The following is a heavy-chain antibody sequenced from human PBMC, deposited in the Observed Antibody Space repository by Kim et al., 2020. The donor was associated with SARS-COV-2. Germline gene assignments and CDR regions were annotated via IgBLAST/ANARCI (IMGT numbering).Heavy chain of an antibody. Sequence: GRSLRLSCAASGFPFSTYSMNWVRQAPGKGLEWVSSISSSSNYIYYADSVKGRFTISRDNAKNSLYLQMNSLRAEDTAVYYCARGGGYWYFDLWGRGTLV. V-gene: IGHV3-21*01. CDR2: ISSSSNYI. D-gene: IGHD3-10*01. J-gene: IGHJ2*01. CDR1: GFPFSTYS. CDR3: ARGGGYWYFDL.